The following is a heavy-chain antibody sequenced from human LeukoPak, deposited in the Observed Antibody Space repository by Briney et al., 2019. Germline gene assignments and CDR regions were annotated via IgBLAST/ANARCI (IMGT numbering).Heavy chain of an antibody. J-gene: IGHJ4*02. V-gene: IGHV1-69*13. CDR1: GGTFSSYA. Sequence: ASVKVSFTASGGTFSSYAISWVRQAPGQGLEWMGGIIPIFGTANYAQKFQGRVTITADESTSTAYMELSSLRSDDTAVYYCARGPPGGADYWGQGTLVTVSS. CDR2: IIPIFGTA. CDR3: ARGPPGGADY. D-gene: IGHD3-16*01.